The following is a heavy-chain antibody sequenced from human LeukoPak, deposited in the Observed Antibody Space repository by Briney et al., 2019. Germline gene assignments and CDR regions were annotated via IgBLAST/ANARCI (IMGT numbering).Heavy chain of an antibody. CDR1: GFIFRSYA. CDR2: LSDSGDKT. D-gene: IGHD6-19*01. CDR3: AKGHSSAWYFFDY. V-gene: IGHV3-23*01. J-gene: IGHJ4*02. Sequence: GGSLRLSCAASGFIFRSYAMTWVRQAPGKGLEWVSALSDSGDKTYYADSVKGRFTISRDNSKNTLYLQMNSLRAEDTAVYYCAKGHSSAWYFFDYWGQGTLVTVSS.